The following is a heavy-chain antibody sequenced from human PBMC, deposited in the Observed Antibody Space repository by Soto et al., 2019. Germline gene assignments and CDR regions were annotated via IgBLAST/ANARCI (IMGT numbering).Heavy chain of an antibody. CDR1: GGSISSSNW. Sequence: SETLSLTCAVSGGSISSSNWWSWVRQPPGKGLEWIGEIYHSGSTNYNPSLKSRVTISVDKSKNQFSLKLRSVTAADTAVYYCARVLIAVAGTLPAFDIWGQGTMVTVSS. CDR3: ARVLIAVAGTLPAFDI. D-gene: IGHD6-19*01. J-gene: IGHJ3*02. V-gene: IGHV4-4*02. CDR2: IYHSGST.